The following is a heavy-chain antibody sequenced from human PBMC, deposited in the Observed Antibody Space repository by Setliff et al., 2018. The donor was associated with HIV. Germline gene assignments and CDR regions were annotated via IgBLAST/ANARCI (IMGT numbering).Heavy chain of an antibody. CDR3: ARDDTDYLDY. J-gene: IGHJ4*02. V-gene: IGHV4-31*03. Sequence: SETLSLTCTVSGGSITSDGYFWTWIRQHPGKGLEWIGYMSYSGSTYYNPSLKSRVTISGDTSKNQFSLKLSSVTAADSAVYYCARDDTDYLDYWGQGIPVTVSS. CDR1: GGSITSDGYF. CDR2: MSYSGST.